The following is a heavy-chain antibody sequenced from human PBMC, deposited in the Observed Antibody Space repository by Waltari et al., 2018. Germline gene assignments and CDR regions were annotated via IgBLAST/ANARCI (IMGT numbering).Heavy chain of an antibody. J-gene: IGHJ4*02. CDR1: GGSISRGGYS. CDR2: IYHSGST. V-gene: IGHV4-30-2*01. Sequence: QLQLQESGSGLVKPSQTLSLTCAVSGGSISRGGYSWSWIRQPPGKGLEWIGYIYHSGSTYYNPSLKSRVTISVDRSKNQFSLKLSSVTAADTAVYYCARAGGGSPSVYYFDYWGQGTLVTVSS. D-gene: IGHD3-16*01. CDR3: ARAGGGSPSVYYFDY.